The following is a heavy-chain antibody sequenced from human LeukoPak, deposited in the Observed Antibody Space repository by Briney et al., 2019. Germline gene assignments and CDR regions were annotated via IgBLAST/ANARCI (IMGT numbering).Heavy chain of an antibody. CDR3: AKDLGYYDSSGWTFDY. J-gene: IGHJ4*02. D-gene: IGHD3-22*01. CDR2: IGTAGDT. Sequence: GGSLRLSRAASGFTFSSYDMHWVRQATGKGLEWVSAIGTAGDTYYPGSVKGRFTISRDNSKNTLYLQMNSLRAEDTAVYYCAKDLGYYDSSGWTFDYWGQGTLVTVSS. V-gene: IGHV3-13*01. CDR1: GFTFSSYD.